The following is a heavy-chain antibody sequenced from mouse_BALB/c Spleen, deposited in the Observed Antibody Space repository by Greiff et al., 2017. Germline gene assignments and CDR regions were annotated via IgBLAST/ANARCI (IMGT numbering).Heavy chain of an antibody. CDR1: GFTFSSYG. Sequence: EVMLVESGGDLVKPGGSLKLSCAASGFTFSSYGMSWVRQTPDKRLEWVATISSGGSYTYYPDSVKGRFTISRDNAKNTLYLQMSSLKSEDTAMYYCARHGGMDYWGQGTSVTVSS. V-gene: IGHV5-6*01. CDR3: ARHGGMDY. CDR2: ISSGGSYT. J-gene: IGHJ4*01.